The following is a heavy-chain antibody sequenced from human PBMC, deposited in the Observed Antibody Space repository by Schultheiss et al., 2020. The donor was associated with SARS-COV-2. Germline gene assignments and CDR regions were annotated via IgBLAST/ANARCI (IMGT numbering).Heavy chain of an antibody. V-gene: IGHV4-34*01. D-gene: IGHD5-12*01. CDR2: ITHSGSI. J-gene: IGHJ6*02. CDR3: ARDGYATYYYGMDV. CDR1: GGSFSGYY. Sequence: SETLSLTCAVYGGSFSGYYWTWLRQPPGKGLEWIGEITHSGSIKYNPSLKSRVTISVDTSKNQFSLKLSSVTAADTAVYYCARDGYATYYYGMDVWGQGTTVTVSS.